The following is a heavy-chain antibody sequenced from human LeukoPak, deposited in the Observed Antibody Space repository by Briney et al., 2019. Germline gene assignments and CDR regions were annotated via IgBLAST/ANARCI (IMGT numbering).Heavy chain of an antibody. CDR3: ARFARGGYSGYDPVISFWFDP. CDR2: INHSGST. D-gene: IGHD5-12*01. CDR1: GGSISSYY. Sequence: PSETLSLTCTVSGGSISSYYWSWIRQPPGKGLEWIGEINHSGSTNYNPSLKSRVTISVDTSKNQFSLKLSSVTAADTAVYYCARFARGGYSGYDPVISFWFDPWGQGTLVTVSS. V-gene: IGHV4-34*01. J-gene: IGHJ5*02.